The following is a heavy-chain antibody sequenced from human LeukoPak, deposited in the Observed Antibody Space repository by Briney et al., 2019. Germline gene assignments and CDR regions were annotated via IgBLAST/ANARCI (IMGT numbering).Heavy chain of an antibody. CDR2: IYYSGST. Sequence: SETLSLTYTVSGGSSSSYYWSWIRQPPGKGLEWIGYIYYSGSTNYNPSLKSRVTISVDTSKNQFSLKLSSVTAADTAGYYCARRGVVPAAPFDYWGQGTLVNVSS. V-gene: IGHV4-59*08. D-gene: IGHD2-2*01. CDR1: GGSSSSYY. CDR3: ARRGVVPAAPFDY. J-gene: IGHJ4*02.